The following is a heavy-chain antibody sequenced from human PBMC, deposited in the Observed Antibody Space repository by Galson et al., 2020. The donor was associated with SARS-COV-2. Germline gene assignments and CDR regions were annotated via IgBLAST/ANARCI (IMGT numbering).Heavy chain of an antibody. D-gene: IGHD3-9*01. J-gene: IGHJ6*02. V-gene: IGHV3-23*01. CDR3: AKDQAYNILTGSYKSYYYYGLDV. CDR1: GFSFSTYA. Sequence: TGGSLRLSCAASGFSFSTYAMTWVRQAPGKGLEWVSTMSGSGDSTNYADSVRGRLTITRDNSKNTLYLQMSSLRVEDTAVYYCAKDQAYNILTGSYKSYYYYGLDVWGQGTTVTVS. CDR2: MSGSGDST.